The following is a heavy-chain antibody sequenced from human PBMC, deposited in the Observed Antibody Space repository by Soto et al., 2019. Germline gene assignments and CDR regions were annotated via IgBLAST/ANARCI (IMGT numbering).Heavy chain of an antibody. Sequence: QITLKESGPTLVKPTQTLTLTCTFSGFSLSTSGVGVGWIRQPPGKALEWLALIFWDDDKRYSPSLKSRLTITKGISKNQVVLTMTNMDPVDTATYYCAHSPPYDILTGSLNYFDYWGQGTLVTVSS. CDR1: GFSLSTSGVG. V-gene: IGHV2-5*02. D-gene: IGHD3-9*01. CDR2: IFWDDDK. J-gene: IGHJ4*02. CDR3: AHSPPYDILTGSLNYFDY.